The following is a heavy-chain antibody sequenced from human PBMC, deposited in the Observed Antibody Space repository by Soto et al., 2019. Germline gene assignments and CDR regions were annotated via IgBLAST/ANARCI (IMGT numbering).Heavy chain of an antibody. CDR1: GVSISSYY. J-gene: IGHJ4*02. V-gene: IGHV4-59*08. CDR2: FYYSGST. Sequence: SETLSLTCTVSGVSISSYYWSWIRQPPGKGLEWIGYFYYSGSTYYNPSLRSRVTISVDTAKNNFSVKLSSVTVADTAVYYCARAYGDYDHFDSWGQGTLVTVSS. D-gene: IGHD4-17*01. CDR3: ARAYGDYDHFDS.